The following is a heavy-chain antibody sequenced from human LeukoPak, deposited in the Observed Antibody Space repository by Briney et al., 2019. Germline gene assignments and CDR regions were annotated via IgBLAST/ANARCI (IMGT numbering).Heavy chain of an antibody. CDR1: GFTFSSYG. CDR3: ARDLARYSYGLGPFDY. J-gene: IGHJ4*02. CDR2: IWYDGSNK. V-gene: IGHV3-33*01. Sequence: PGGSLRLSCAASGFTFSSYGMHWVRQAPGKGLEWVAVIWYDGSNKYYADSVKGRFTISRDNSKNTLYLQMNSLRAEDTAVYYCARDLARYSYGLGPFDYWGQGTLVTVSS. D-gene: IGHD5-18*01.